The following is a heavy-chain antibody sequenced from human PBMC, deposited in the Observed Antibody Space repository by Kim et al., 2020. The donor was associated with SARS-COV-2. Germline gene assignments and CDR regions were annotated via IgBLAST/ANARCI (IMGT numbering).Heavy chain of an antibody. V-gene: IGHV3-21*01. J-gene: IGHJ4*02. CDR2: ISTSSSYI. CDR3: ARDSADFDY. CDR1: GFTFSSYS. Sequence: GGSLRLSCAASGFTFSSYSMNWVRQAPGKGLEWVSSISTSSSYIYYADSLKGRFIVSRDNAKNSLYLQMNSLRAEDTAVYYCARDSADFDYWGQGTLVTVSS.